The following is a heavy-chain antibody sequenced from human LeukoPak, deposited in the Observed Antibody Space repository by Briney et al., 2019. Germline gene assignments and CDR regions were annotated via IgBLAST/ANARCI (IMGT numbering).Heavy chain of an antibody. J-gene: IGHJ4*02. CDR1: GFTFSSYS. CDR2: ISTSSSTR. CDR3: ARADCSSTNCYAGFDY. Sequence: GGSLRLSCAASGFTFSSYSMNWVRQAPGKGLEWVSYISTSSSTRYHADSVKGRFTISRDNAKNSLYLQMNSLRAEDTALYYCARADCSSTNCYAGFDYWGQGTLVTVSS. V-gene: IGHV3-48*01. D-gene: IGHD2-2*01.